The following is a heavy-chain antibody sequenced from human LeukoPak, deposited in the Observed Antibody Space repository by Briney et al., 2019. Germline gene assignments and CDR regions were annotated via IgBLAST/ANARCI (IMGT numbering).Heavy chain of an antibody. D-gene: IGHD3-3*01. CDR3: ARGRRTDFHYYNYMDV. Sequence: GGSLRLSCVASGFSFSSYAMNWVRQGVGKGREWVSGIVGSDDSTYHADSVRGRFTISRDNSKNTLYLHMNSLSGEDTAVYYCARGRRTDFHYYNYMDVWGKGTAVTVSS. V-gene: IGHV3-23*01. J-gene: IGHJ6*03. CDR1: GFSFSSYA. CDR2: IVGSDDST.